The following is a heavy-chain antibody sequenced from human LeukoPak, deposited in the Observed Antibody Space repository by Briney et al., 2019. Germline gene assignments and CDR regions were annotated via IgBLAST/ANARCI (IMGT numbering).Heavy chain of an antibody. Sequence: SETLSLTCAVYGGSFSGYYWSWIRQPPGKGLEWIGEINHSGSTNYNPSLKSRVTISVDTSKNQFSLKLSSVTAADTAVYYCARSVALRFIAARPGNWFDPWDQGTLVTVSS. D-gene: IGHD6-6*01. CDR1: GGSFSGYY. CDR2: INHSGST. CDR3: ARSVALRFIAARPGNWFDP. J-gene: IGHJ5*02. V-gene: IGHV4-34*01.